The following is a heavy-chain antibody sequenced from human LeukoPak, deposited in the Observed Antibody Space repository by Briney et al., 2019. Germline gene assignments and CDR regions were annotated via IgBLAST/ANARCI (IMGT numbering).Heavy chain of an antibody. D-gene: IGHD3-10*01. CDR1: GFSVSSNY. CDR2: IYSGGST. CDR3: ARDGPRSGSYFVFDY. V-gene: IGHV3-66*01. J-gene: IGHJ4*02. Sequence: PGGSLRLSCAASGFSVSSNYMSWVRQAPGKGLEWVSIIYSGGSTYYADSVKGRFTISRDNSKNTLYLQMNSLRAEDTAVYYCARDGPRSGSYFVFDYWGQGTLVTVSS.